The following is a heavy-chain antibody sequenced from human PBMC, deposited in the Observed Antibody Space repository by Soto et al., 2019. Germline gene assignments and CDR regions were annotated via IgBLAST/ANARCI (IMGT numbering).Heavy chain of an antibody. D-gene: IGHD6-13*01. Sequence: GGSLRLSCAASGFTFSDYYMSWIRQAPGKGLEWVSYISSSSSYTNYADSVKGRFTISRDNAKNSLYLQMNSLRAEDTAVYYCARDPSGGSYSRSWKLFDYWGQGTLVTVYS. J-gene: IGHJ4*02. CDR2: ISSSSSYT. CDR1: GFTFSDYY. V-gene: IGHV3-11*06. CDR3: ARDPSGGSYSRSWKLFDY.